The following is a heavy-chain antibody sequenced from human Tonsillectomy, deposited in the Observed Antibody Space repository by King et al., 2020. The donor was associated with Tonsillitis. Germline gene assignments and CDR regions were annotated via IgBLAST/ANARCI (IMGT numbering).Heavy chain of an antibody. D-gene: IGHD1-26*01. CDR1: GYTFTGYY. Sequence: QLVQSGAEVKKPGASVKVSCKASGYTFTGYYMHSVRQAPGQGLEWMGWINPNSGGTNYAQKFQGRVTMTRDTSISTAYMELSRLRSDDTAVYYCARVSGSYKNNDFDYWGQGTLVTVSS. J-gene: IGHJ4*02. V-gene: IGHV1-2*02. CDR2: INPNSGGT. CDR3: ARVSGSYKNNDFDY.